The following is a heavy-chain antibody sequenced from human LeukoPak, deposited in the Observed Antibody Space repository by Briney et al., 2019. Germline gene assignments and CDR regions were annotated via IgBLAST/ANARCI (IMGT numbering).Heavy chain of an antibody. CDR3: AKGTGYYYYYGMDV. CDR2: INGGGGTT. Sequence: GGSLRLSCAASGLTFSNYVMSWVRQAPGKGLEWLSAINGGGGTTYYADSVKGRFTISRENSKNTLYLQMNSLRAEDTAVYYCAKGTGYYYYYGMDVWGQGTTVTVPS. J-gene: IGHJ6*02. D-gene: IGHD3/OR15-3a*01. V-gene: IGHV3-23*01. CDR1: GLTFSNYV.